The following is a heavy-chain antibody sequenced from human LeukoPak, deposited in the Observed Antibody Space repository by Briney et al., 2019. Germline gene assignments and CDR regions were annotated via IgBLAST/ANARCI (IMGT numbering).Heavy chain of an antibody. CDR2: IWYDGSNK. Sequence: GGSLRLSCAASGFTFSSYGMHWVRQDPGKGLEWVAVIWYDGSNKYYADSVKGRFTISRDNSKNTLYLQMNSLRAEATAVYYCARGDLTAFLELLIDYWGQGTLVTVSS. CDR3: ARGDLTAFLELLIDY. D-gene: IGHD2-15*01. CDR1: GFTFSSYG. V-gene: IGHV3-33*01. J-gene: IGHJ4*02.